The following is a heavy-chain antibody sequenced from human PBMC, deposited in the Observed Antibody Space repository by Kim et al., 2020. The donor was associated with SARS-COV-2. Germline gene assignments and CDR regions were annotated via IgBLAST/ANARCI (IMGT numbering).Heavy chain of an antibody. Sequence: GGSLRLSCATSGFTFAKFAMAWVRQAPGKGPEWVSSVTPGGSAYYADSVKGRFTMSKDKPNNMVYLQMSSLRVEDTAVYYCAKLGDDLRLIVDRWGQGTL. D-gene: IGHD2-21*02. J-gene: IGHJ5*02. CDR1: GFTFAKFA. V-gene: IGHV3-23*01. CDR3: AKLGDDLRLIVDR. CDR2: VTPGGSA.